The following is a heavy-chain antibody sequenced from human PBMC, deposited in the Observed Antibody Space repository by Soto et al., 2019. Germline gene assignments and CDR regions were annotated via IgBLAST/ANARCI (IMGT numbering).Heavy chain of an antibody. V-gene: IGHV4-30-4*01. Sequence: QVQLQESGPGLVKPSQTLSLTCSVSGGSISSGDYYWIWIRQPPGKGLEWIGFIYYSGSTYYNLSLKSRVTISVDTSKNQFSLRLSSVTAADTAVYYCARVSVPYYYYGMDVWGQGTTVTVSS. CDR2: IYYSGST. J-gene: IGHJ6*02. CDR1: GGSISSGDYY. CDR3: ARVSVPYYYYGMDV. D-gene: IGHD6-25*01.